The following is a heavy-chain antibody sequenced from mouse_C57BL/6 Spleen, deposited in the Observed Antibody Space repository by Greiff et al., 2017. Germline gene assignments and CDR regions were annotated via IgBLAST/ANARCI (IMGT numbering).Heavy chain of an antibody. D-gene: IGHD4-1*01. CDR2: IRNKANGYTP. Sequence: EVMLVASGGGLVQPGGSLSLPCAASGFPFTDYYMSWVRQPPGKALEWLGFIRNKANGYTPEYGASVTGRCTISRDNSQSILYLQMNALRAEDSATYYCARSLTGTRAMVYWVQGTSVPGSS. CDR1: GFPFTDYY. CDR3: ARSLTGTRAMVY. J-gene: IGHJ4*01. V-gene: IGHV7-3*01.